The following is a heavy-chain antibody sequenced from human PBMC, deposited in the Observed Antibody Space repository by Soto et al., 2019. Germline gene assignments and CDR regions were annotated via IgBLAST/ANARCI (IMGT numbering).Heavy chain of an antibody. J-gene: IGHJ4*02. CDR3: ATTVSLASYFDY. CDR1: GYTLTELS. V-gene: IGHV1-24*01. Sequence: ASVKVSCKVSGYTLTELSMQWVRQAPGKGLEWMGGFDPEDGETIYAQKFQGRVTMTEDTSTDTAYMELSSLRSEDTAVYYCATTVSLASYFDYWGQGTLVTVSS. D-gene: IGHD3-16*01. CDR2: FDPEDGET.